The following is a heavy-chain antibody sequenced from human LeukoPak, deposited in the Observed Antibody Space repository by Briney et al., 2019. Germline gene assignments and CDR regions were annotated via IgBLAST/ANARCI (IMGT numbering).Heavy chain of an antibody. CDR3: ARDGGCSGGRCYPFDY. CDR1: GFTFSSYE. J-gene: IGHJ4*02. Sequence: GGSLRLSCAASGFTFSSYEMNWVRQAPGEGLEWVSYFSSSGNTVYYADSVKGRFTISRDNAKNSLYLQMNSLRAEDTALYYCARDGGCSGGRCYPFDYWGQGTLVTVSS. CDR2: FSSSGNTV. D-gene: IGHD2-15*01. V-gene: IGHV3-48*03.